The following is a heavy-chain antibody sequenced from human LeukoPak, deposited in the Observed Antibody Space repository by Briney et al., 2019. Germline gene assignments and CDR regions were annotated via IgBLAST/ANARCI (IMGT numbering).Heavy chain of an antibody. J-gene: IGHJ4*02. V-gene: IGHV4-61*02. D-gene: IGHD2-2*01. CDR2: IYTSGGT. CDR3: ARDIVVVPAAINYFDY. Sequence: SDTLSLTCTVSGGSISSCSYYWSWIPQPPGNGLEGGGLIYTSGGTNDNPSLNSLTTISVDTSQNQFSLKLSSVPAADTAVYYCARDIVVVPAAINYFDYWGQGTLVTVSS. CDR1: GGSISSCSYY.